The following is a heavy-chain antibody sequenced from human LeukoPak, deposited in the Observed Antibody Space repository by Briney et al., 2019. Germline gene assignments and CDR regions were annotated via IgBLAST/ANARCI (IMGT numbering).Heavy chain of an antibody. J-gene: IGHJ4*02. D-gene: IGHD3-9*01. CDR3: AAGSPENDILTGYPAG. CDR1: GFTVSSNY. Sequence: GGSLRLSCAASGFTVSSNYMSWVRQAPGKGLEWVSVIYSGGSTYYADSVKGRFTISRDNSKNTLYLQMNSLRAEDTAVYYCAAGSPENDILTGYPAGWGQGTLVTVSS. CDR2: IYSGGST. V-gene: IGHV3-53*01.